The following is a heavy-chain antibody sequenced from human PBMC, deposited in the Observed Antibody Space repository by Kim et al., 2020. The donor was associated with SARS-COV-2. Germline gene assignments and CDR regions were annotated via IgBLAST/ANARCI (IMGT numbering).Heavy chain of an antibody. D-gene: IGHD2-2*01. Sequence: SVKVSCKASGGTFSSYAISWVRQAPGQGLEWMGRIIPILGIANYAQKFQGRVTITADKTTSTAYMELSSLRSEDTAVYYCASALEDESLGYCSSTSCYAVHFGYWGKGTLVTVSS. CDR2: IIPILGIA. V-gene: IGHV1-69*04. CDR3: ASALEDESLGYCSSTSCYAVHFGY. CDR1: GGTFSSYA. J-gene: IGHJ4*02.